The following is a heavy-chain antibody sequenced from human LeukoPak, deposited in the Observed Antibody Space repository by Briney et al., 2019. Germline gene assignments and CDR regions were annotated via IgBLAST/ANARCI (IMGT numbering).Heavy chain of an antibody. J-gene: IGHJ4*02. V-gene: IGHV3-30-3*01. CDR1: GFTFSSYV. CDR2: ISYDGGNK. D-gene: IGHD3-16*01. CDR3: TTDGGSY. Sequence: GRSLRLSCAASGFTFSSYVMHWVRQAPGKGLEWVAVISYDGGNKYYAGSVKGRFTISRDNSKNTLYLQMNSLRAEDTAVYYCTTDGGSYWGQGTLVTVSS.